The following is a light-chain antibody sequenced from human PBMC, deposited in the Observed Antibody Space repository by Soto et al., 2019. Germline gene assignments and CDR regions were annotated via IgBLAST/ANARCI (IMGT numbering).Light chain of an antibody. CDR2: GAF. J-gene: IGKJ4*01. CDR1: QSVSYN. CDR3: QQYKNWPPLT. Sequence: EIVMTQSPATLSVSPGETATLSCRASQSVSYNLAWYQQKPGQGPRLLIYGAFTRATGIPARFSGSGSGTEFPLTISSLQSEDFAVYCCQQYKNWPPLTFGGGTQVEIK. V-gene: IGKV3-15*01.